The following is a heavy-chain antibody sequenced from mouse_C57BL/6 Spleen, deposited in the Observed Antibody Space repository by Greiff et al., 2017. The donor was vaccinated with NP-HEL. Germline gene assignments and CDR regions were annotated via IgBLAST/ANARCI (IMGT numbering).Heavy chain of an antibody. CDR2: IWSGGST. J-gene: IGHJ3*01. D-gene: IGHD2-2*01. CDR3: ARNKPGYPFAY. Sequence: VQLKQSGPGLVQPSQSLSITCTVSGFSLTSYGVHWVRQSPGKGLEWLGVIWSGGSTDYNAAFISRLSISKDNSKSQVFFKMNSLQADDTAIYYCARNKPGYPFAYWGQGTLVTVSA. CDR1: GFSLTSYG. V-gene: IGHV2-2*01.